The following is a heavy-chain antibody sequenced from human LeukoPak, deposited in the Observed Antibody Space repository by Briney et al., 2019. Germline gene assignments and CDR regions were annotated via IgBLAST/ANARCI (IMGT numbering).Heavy chain of an antibody. Sequence: GGSLRLSCAASGFTFISCGMHWVRQAPGKGLEWVAVMYSDGSTQYYADSVKGRFTISRDNSKTRLYLQMTSLRAEDTAVYYCARDSYGAYLYFDYWGQGTLVTVSS. CDR1: GFTFISCG. J-gene: IGHJ4*02. CDR2: MYSDGSTQ. CDR3: ARDSYGAYLYFDY. D-gene: IGHD4/OR15-4a*01. V-gene: IGHV3-30*03.